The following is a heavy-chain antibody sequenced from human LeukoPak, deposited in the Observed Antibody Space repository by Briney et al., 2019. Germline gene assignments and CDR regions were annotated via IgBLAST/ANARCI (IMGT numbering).Heavy chain of an antibody. Sequence: ASVKVPCKASGYTFTGYYMHWVRQAPGQGLEWMGWINPNSGGTNYAQKFQGRVTMTRDTSISTAYMELSRLRSDDTAVYYCARDRSPRPHFDYWGQGTLVTVSS. CDR1: GYTFTGYY. J-gene: IGHJ4*02. CDR2: INPNSGGT. CDR3: ARDRSPRPHFDY. V-gene: IGHV1-2*02.